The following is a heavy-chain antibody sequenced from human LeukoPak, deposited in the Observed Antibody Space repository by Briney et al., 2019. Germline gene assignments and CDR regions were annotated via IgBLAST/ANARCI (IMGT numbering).Heavy chain of an antibody. CDR2: IYYSGST. CDR1: GGSISSGGYY. J-gene: IGHJ5*02. Sequence: PSETLSLTCTVSGGSISSGGYYWSWIRQHPGKGLEWIGYIYYSGSTYYNPSLKSRVTISVDTSKNQFSLKLSSVTAADTAVYYCARQWIKSGMYNWFDPWGQGTLVTVSS. CDR3: ARQWIKSGMYNWFDP. D-gene: IGHD1-26*01. V-gene: IGHV4-31*03.